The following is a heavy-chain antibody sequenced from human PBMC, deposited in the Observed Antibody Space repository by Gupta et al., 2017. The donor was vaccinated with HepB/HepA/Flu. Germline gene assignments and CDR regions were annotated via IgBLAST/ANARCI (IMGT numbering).Heavy chain of an antibody. J-gene: IGHJ3*02. CDR1: GFTFSDYY. V-gene: IGHV3-11*01. CDR2: ISSSGSTI. D-gene: IGHD2-15*01. Sequence: QVQLVESGGGLVKPGGSLRLSCAASGFTFSDYYMSWIRQAPGKGLEWVSYISSSGSTIYYADSVKGRFTISRDNAKNSLYLQMNSLRAEETAVYYCAVRYCSGGSCYPNDAFHIWGQGTMVTVSS. CDR3: AVRYCSGGSCYPNDAFHI.